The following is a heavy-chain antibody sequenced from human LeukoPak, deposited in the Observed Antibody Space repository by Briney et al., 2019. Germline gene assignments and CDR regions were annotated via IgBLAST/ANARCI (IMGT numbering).Heavy chain of an antibody. J-gene: IGHJ4*02. CDR1: GGSISNYY. D-gene: IGHD2/OR15-2a*01. CDR3: ARDFYGDDGHHPFDY. Sequence: PSETLSLTCRVSGGSISNYYWNWLRQPAGKGLEWIGRIYASGSTNYNPSLKSRVTISMDKSKNHFSLNLKSVTAADTAFYYCARDFYGDDGHHPFDYWGQGIQVTVSS. CDR2: IYASGST. V-gene: IGHV4-4*07.